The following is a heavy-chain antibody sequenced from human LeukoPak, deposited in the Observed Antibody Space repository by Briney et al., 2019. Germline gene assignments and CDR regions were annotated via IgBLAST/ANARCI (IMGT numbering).Heavy chain of an antibody. Sequence: PGGSLRLSCAASGFTFSNAWMSWVRQAPGKGLEWVGRIKSKTDGGTTDYAAPVKGRFTISRDDSKNTLYLQMNSLKTEDTAVYYCTTAPSPGWLQYYFDYWGQGTLVTGSS. CDR1: GFTFSNAW. J-gene: IGHJ4*02. D-gene: IGHD5-24*01. CDR2: IKSKTDGGTT. CDR3: TTAPSPGWLQYYFDY. V-gene: IGHV3-15*01.